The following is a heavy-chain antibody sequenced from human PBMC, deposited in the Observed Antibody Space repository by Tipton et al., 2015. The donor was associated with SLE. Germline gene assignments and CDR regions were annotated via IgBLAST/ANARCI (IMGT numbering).Heavy chain of an antibody. J-gene: IGHJ3*02. Sequence: LRLSCAVYGVSFSGYYWSWIRQPPGKGLEWIGEINHSGSTNYNPSLKSRVTISVDTSKNQFSLKLSSVTAADTAVYYCAREPSTPYYYDSSGYAPGAFDIWGQGTMVTVSS. D-gene: IGHD3-22*01. CDR2: INHSGST. CDR3: AREPSTPYYYDSSGYAPGAFDI. CDR1: GVSFSGYY. V-gene: IGHV4-34*01.